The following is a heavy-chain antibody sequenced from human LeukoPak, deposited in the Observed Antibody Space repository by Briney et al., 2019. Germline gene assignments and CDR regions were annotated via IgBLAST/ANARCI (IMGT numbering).Heavy chain of an antibody. D-gene: IGHD3-10*01. CDR2: INPNSGAT. J-gene: IGHJ4*02. CDR3: ARVYMRGYGITNYFDF. CDR1: GYTFTGYS. Sequence: GASVKVSCKASGYTFTGYSIHWVRQAHGQGLEWMGWINPNSGATNYAPAFRGRVTMTRDTSIRTAYIELNSLNSDDTAVYYCARVYMRGYGITNYFDFWGQGTLVTVSS. V-gene: IGHV1-2*02.